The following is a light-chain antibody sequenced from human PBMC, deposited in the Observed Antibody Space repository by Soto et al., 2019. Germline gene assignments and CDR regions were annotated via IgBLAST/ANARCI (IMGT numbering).Light chain of an antibody. CDR1: NSNIGRNY. CDR2: GNN. Sequence: QSVLTQPPSVSAAPGQKVTISCFGSNSNIGRNYVSWYQQLPGTAPKLLIYGNNNRDSGISDRISGSKSGTSATLGITGLQPGDEADYYCATWDNTLCIEVFGGGTKLTVL. CDR3: ATWDNTLCIEV. J-gene: IGLJ3*02. V-gene: IGLV1-51*01.